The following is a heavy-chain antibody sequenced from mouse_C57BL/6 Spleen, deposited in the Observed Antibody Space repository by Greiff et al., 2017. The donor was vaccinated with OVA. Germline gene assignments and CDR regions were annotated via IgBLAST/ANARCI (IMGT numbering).Heavy chain of an antibody. J-gene: IGHJ3*01. CDR2: IDPENGDT. D-gene: IGHD2-1*01. V-gene: IGHV14-4*01. Sequence: VQLKQSGAELVRPGASVKLSCTASGFNIKDDYMHWVKQRPEQGLEWIGWIDPENGDTEYASKFQGKATITADTSSNTAYLQLSSLTSEDTAVYYCTTGRNAYWGQGTLVTVSA. CDR1: GFNIKDDY. CDR3: TTGRNAY.